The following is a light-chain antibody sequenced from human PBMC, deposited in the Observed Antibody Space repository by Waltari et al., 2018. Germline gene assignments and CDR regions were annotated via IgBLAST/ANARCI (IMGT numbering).Light chain of an antibody. J-gene: IGLJ3*02. CDR1: TGAVTSGYF. Sequence: QTVLTQEPSLTVSPGGTVTLTCASSTGAVTSGYFPIWFQQKPGQAPRPLIYSTSNKHPWTPARFSGSLLGDKAALTLSAVQPEDEAEYYCLLYHRDAQLWVFGGGTTLTVL. V-gene: IGLV7-43*01. CDR2: STS. CDR3: LLYHRDAQLWV.